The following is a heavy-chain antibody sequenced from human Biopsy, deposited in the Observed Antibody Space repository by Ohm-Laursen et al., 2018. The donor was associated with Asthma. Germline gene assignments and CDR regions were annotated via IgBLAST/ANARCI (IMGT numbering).Heavy chain of an antibody. CDR1: GGTFNTYV. V-gene: IGHV1-69*01. CDR2: INSVFSTT. Sequence: SSVKVSCKSLGGTFNTYVIGWGRQAPGPGLEWRGGINSVFSTTTYPQKFQDRVTITADDSTSTVYMELSSLRSEDTAVYYCARKAGSCISRTCYSLDFWGQETLVTVSS. J-gene: IGHJ4*02. CDR3: ARKAGSCISRTCYSLDF. D-gene: IGHD2-2*01.